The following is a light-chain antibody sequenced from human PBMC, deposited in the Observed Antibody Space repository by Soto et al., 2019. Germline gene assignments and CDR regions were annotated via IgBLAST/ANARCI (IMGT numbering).Light chain of an antibody. CDR1: QSVSSSY. J-gene: IGKJ5*01. CDR3: QQYNNWPPIT. V-gene: IGKV3-20*01. CDR2: DAS. Sequence: EIVLTQPPGTLSLSPGERVTLSCRASQSVSSSYVAWYQQKPGQAPRLLIYDASSRATGIPDRFSGSGSGADFTLTISRLEPEDFAVYYCQQYNNWPPITFGQGTRLEIK.